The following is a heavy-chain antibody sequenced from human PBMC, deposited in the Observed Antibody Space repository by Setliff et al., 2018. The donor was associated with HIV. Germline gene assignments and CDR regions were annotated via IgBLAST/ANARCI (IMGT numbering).Heavy chain of an antibody. D-gene: IGHD4-17*01. Sequence: GGSLRLSCAASGFTFKNYSMNGVRQAPGKGLEWVSSMGGSRNYIYYADSLKGRFTTSRDNAKNALYLRMNSRRAEDTALYYCARDDYGDYAGYYYSYRYVRGKGTTFTVSS. J-gene: IGHJ6*03. CDR3: ARDDYGDYAGYYYSYRYV. V-gene: IGHV3-21*04. CDR1: GFTFKNYS. CDR2: MGGSRNYI.